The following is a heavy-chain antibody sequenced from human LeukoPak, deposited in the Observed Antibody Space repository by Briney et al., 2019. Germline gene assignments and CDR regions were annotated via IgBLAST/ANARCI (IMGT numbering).Heavy chain of an antibody. CDR1: GVSFSGYY. CDR2: INHSGST. V-gene: IGHV4-34*01. D-gene: IGHD2-2*02. Sequence: KPSETLSLTCAVYGVSFSGYYWSWIRQPPGKGLEWSGEINHSGSTNYNPSLKSRVTISVDTSKNQFSLKLSSVTAADTAVYYCARVRRGYCSSNSCYTGAYYYYGMDVWGQGTTVTVSS. CDR3: ARVRRGYCSSNSCYTGAYYYYGMDV. J-gene: IGHJ6*02.